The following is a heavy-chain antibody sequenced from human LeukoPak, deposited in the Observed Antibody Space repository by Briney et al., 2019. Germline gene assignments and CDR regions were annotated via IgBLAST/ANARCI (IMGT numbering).Heavy chain of an antibody. CDR1: GGSLSPYY. V-gene: IGHV4-59*01. CDR2: ISYSGST. J-gene: IGHJ5*02. CDR3: ARAPILDWTDINWFDP. Sequence: ASQTLSLTCTVSGGSLSPYYWSWIRQSPGKGLEWIGYISYSGSTNSHPSLKSRVTISVDMSKPQFYLELSSVTAADTAVYYCARAPILDWTDINWFDPWGQGTLVTVSS. D-gene: IGHD3/OR15-3a*01.